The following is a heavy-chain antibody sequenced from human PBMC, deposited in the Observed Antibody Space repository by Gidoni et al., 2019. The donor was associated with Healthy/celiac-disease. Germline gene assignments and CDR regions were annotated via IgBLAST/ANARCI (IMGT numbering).Heavy chain of an antibody. CDR2: ISGSGVST. CDR3: AKGRRIAAPDY. V-gene: IGHV3-23*01. D-gene: IGHD6-6*01. CDR1: GFTFSSYA. Sequence: EVQLLESGGGLVQPGGSLRLSCAASGFTFSSYAMSCVRQAPGKGLEWGSAISGSGVSTYYADSVQGRFTISRDNSKNTMYLQMKSLRAEDTAVYYCAKGRRIAAPDYWGQGTLVTVSS. J-gene: IGHJ4*02.